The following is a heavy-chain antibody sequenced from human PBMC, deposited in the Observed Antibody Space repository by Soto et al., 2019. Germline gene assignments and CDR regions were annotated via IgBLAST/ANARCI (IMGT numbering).Heavy chain of an antibody. CDR3: AREDEVTAFFY. CDR2: IYYSGST. CDR1: GGSISSGGYY. J-gene: IGHJ4*02. V-gene: IGHV4-31*03. D-gene: IGHD2-21*02. Sequence: PSETLSLTCTVSGGSISSGGYYWSWIRQHPGKGLEWIGYIYYSGSTYYNPSLKSRVTISVDTSKNQFSLKLSSVTAADTAVYYCAREDEVTAFFYWGQGTLVTVSS.